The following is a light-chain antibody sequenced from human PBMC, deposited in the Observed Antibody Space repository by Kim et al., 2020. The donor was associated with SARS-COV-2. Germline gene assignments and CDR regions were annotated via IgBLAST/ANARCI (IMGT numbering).Light chain of an antibody. V-gene: IGKV1-39*01. Sequence: DIQMTKSPSSLSASVGDRVTITCRASQSISSYLNWYQQKPGKAPKLLIYAASSLQSGVPSRFSGSGSGTDFTLTISSLQPEDFATYYGQQSYSTPPTFGQGTKLEI. J-gene: IGKJ2*01. CDR3: QQSYSTPPT. CDR1: QSISSY. CDR2: AAS.